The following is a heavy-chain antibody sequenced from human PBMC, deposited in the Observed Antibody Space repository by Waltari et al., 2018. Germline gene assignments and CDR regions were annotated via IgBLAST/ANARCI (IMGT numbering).Heavy chain of an antibody. J-gene: IGHJ6*02. CDR1: GSSLSTSGMC. CDR2: IDWDDDK. D-gene: IGHD3-10*01. CDR3: GRDDYYGSGRPRAYYYYGRDD. V-gene: IGHV2-70*15. Sequence: QVTLRESGPALVKPTQTLTLTCTFSGSSLSTSGMCVSWIRQPTGKPLEWLARIDWDDDKYYSTSRKTKLTSSKDTSKNQVVLTMTNMDSLDTARYYCGRDDYYGSGRPRAYYYYGRDDWGQGTTVTVSS.